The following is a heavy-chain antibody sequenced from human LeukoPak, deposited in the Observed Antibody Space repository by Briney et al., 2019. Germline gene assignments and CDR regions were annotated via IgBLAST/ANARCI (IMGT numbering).Heavy chain of an antibody. CDR3: ARARGGGYAEYYFDY. V-gene: IGHV4-30-2*01. CDR1: GGSISSGVYP. CDR2: IYHSGST. Sequence: PSETLSLTCAVSGGSISSGVYPWSWIRQPPGKGLEWIGYIYHSGSTYYNPSLKSRVTISVDKSKNQFSLKLSSVTAADTAVYYCARARGGGYAEYYFDYWGQGTLVTVSS. J-gene: IGHJ4*02. D-gene: IGHD5-12*01.